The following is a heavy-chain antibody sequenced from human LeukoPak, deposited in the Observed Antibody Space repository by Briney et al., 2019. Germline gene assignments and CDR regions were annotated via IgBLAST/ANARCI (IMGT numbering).Heavy chain of an antibody. J-gene: IGHJ6*03. D-gene: IGHD6-13*01. CDR1: GFTFSSYG. V-gene: IGHV3-33*06. CDR3: AKAYSSSWYGNNYYYYMDV. Sequence: GRSLRLSCAASGFTFSSYGMHWVRQAPGKGLEWVAAIWYDGSNKYYADSVKGRFTISRDNSKNTLYLQMNSLRAEDTAVYYCAKAYSSSWYGNNYYYYMDVWGKGTTVTVSS. CDR2: IWYDGSNK.